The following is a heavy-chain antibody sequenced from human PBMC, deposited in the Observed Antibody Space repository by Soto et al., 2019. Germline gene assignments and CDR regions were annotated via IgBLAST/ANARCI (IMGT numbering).Heavy chain of an antibody. CDR2: IYYSGTT. CDR1: GGSISGYY. J-gene: IGHJ4*02. Sequence: QVKLQESSPGLVKPSETLSLTCTVSGGSISGYYWSWIRQLQGKRLEWIGYIYYSGTTTYNPSVISRVTIAVDMTDNEHALQLTAVPASDTALYNCARVRVSATMGCGIDCWGQGTLVTVSS. D-gene: IGHD2-15*01. CDR3: ARVRVSATMGCGIDC. V-gene: IGHV4-59*01.